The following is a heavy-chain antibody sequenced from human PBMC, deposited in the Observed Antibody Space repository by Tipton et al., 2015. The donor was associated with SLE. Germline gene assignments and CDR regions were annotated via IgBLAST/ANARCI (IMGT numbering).Heavy chain of an antibody. CDR3: ASILEGWNGEDGYFYYHMDV. CDR1: GDSMDSGTRF. V-gene: IGHV4-39*01. D-gene: IGHD1-1*01. J-gene: IGHJ6*02. Sequence: TLSLTCSVSGDSMDSGTRFWGWIRQPPGKGPEWIGSIYYRGNAYYNPSLKSRVAISVDTTKKQFSLKLNSVTAADAAVYYCASILEGWNGEDGYFYYHMDVWGQGTLVTVSS. CDR2: IYYRGNA.